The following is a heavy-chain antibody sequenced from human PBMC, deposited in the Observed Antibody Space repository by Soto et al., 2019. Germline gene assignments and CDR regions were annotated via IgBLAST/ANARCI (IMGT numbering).Heavy chain of an antibody. D-gene: IGHD3-10*01. V-gene: IGHV3-33*01. CDR1: GFTFSSYG. CDR2: IWYDGSNK. J-gene: IGHJ6*02. CDR3: ARCMGRGVIHYYYGMDV. Sequence: QVQLVESGGGVVQPGRSLRLSCAASGFTFSSYGMHWVRQAPGQGLEWVAVIWYDGSNKYYADSVKGRFTISRDNSKNTLYLQRNSLRVEDTAVYYWARCMGRGVIHYYYGMDVWGQGTTVTVSS.